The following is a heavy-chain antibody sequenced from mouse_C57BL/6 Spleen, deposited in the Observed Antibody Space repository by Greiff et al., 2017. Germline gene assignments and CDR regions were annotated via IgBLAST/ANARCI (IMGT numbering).Heavy chain of an antibody. V-gene: IGHV1-69*01. Sequence: VQLQQPGAELVMPGASVKLSCKASGYTFTSYWMHWVKQRPGQGLEWIGEIDPSDSYTNYNQKFKGKSTLTVDKSSSTAYMQLSSLTSEDSAVYYCARGEMKDYGAWFAYWGQGTLVTVSA. D-gene: IGHD2-4*01. J-gene: IGHJ3*01. CDR2: IDPSDSYT. CDR3: ARGEMKDYGAWFAY. CDR1: GYTFTSYW.